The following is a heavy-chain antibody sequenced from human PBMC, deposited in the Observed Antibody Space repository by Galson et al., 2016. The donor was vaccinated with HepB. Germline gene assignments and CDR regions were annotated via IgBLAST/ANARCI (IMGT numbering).Heavy chain of an antibody. CDR1: GFDFGHYW. CDR2: INPNGGDT. V-gene: IGHV3-7*03. CDR3: ARWGVTAGLDN. J-gene: IGHJ4*02. D-gene: IGHD3-16*01. Sequence: SLRLACAASGFDFGHYWMSWARQAPGEGPEWVANINPNGGDTYYVASVRGRFVISRDNAKNVLVLQMTTLRGEDTALYYCARWGVTAGLDNWGQGTLVTVSS.